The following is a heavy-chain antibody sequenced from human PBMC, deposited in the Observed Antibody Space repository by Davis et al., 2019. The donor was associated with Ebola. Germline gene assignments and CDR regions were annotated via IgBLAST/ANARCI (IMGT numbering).Heavy chain of an antibody. CDR1: GGSFSGYY. V-gene: IGHV4-34*01. CDR2: ISHSGYI. J-gene: IGHJ5*02. D-gene: IGHD1-1*01. CDR3: ARTTLTSVSDLGLGYNFFDP. Sequence: MPSETLSLTCAVYGGSFSGYYWSWIRQPPGKGLEWIGEISHSGYINYNPSLESRVTISVDTSKSQLSLKLNSVTAADTAVYYCARTTLTSVSDLGLGYNFFDPWGQGTLVTVSS.